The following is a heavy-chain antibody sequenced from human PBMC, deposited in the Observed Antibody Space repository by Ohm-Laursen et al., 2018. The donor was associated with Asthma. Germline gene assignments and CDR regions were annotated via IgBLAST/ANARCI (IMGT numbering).Heavy chain of an antibody. J-gene: IGHJ4*02. CDR2: IKPDGSQT. CDR3: ATLSWYASQY. Sequence: SLRLSCSASGFTFSGSWMIWVRQAPGKGLQWLAFIKPDGSQTYYADSLEGRFSISRDNSKNSLYLQMSSLSAEDTALYYCATLSWYASQYWGQGTLVTVSS. CDR1: GFTFSGSW. V-gene: IGHV3-7*01. D-gene: IGHD2-2*01.